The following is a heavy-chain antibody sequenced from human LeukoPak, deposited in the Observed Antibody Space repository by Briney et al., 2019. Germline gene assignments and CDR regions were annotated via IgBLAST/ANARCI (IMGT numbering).Heavy chain of an antibody. CDR3: AREGGPVTS. CDR2: INSDGSST. D-gene: IGHD2-21*02. Sequence: GGSLRLSCAASGFIFSNYWMHWVRQAPGKGLVWVSRINSDGSSTTYADSVEGRFTISRDNAKSTLFLQMNSLRAEDTAVYYFAREGGPVTSWGQGTPVTVPS. V-gene: IGHV3-74*01. CDR1: GFIFSNYW. J-gene: IGHJ6*01.